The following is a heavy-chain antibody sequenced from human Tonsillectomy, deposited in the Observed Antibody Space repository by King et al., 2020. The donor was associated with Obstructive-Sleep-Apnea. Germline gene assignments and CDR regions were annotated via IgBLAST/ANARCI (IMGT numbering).Heavy chain of an antibody. CDR1: GFTFNTYW. CDR3: ARIVFYSSGWYDWYFDL. D-gene: IGHD6-19*01. Sequence: VQLVESGGDLVQPGGSLRLSCAASGFTFNTYWMNWVRQAPGTGLEWVANINQDGRASSYVDSLKGRFTISRDNAKNSLYLQMNSLRAEDTAVYYCARIVFYSSGWYDWYFDLWGRGTLVTVSS. J-gene: IGHJ2*01. V-gene: IGHV3-7*01. CDR2: INQDGRAS.